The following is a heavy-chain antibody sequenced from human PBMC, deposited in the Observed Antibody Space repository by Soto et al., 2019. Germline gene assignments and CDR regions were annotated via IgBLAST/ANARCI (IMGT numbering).Heavy chain of an antibody. CDR1: GFTFSSYS. J-gene: IGHJ5*02. CDR3: ARRGGSATMDGGWLYP. D-gene: IGHD3-10*01. Sequence: EVQLVESGGGLVKTGGSLRLSCAASGFTFSSYSINWVRQAPGKGLEWVSSISSSSSYIYYADSVTGRFTTSSDNAKDSPYLQMRSRRAEDTALYYCARRGGSATMDGGWLYPWGQGTLVTVAA. CDR2: ISSSSSYI. V-gene: IGHV3-21*01.